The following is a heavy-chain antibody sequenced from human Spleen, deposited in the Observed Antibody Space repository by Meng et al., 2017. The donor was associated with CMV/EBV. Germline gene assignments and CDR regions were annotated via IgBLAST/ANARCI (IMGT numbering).Heavy chain of an antibody. Sequence: GGSLRLSCAASGFTFSSYEMNWVRQAPGKGLEWVSYISSSGSTIYYADSVKGRFTISRDNAKNSLYLQMNSLRAEDTAVYYCARGAYCSGGSCYRIYFDYWGQGTLVTVSS. V-gene: IGHV3-48*03. CDR1: GFTFSSYE. CDR2: ISSSGSTI. D-gene: IGHD2-15*01. J-gene: IGHJ4*02. CDR3: ARGAYCSGGSCYRIYFDY.